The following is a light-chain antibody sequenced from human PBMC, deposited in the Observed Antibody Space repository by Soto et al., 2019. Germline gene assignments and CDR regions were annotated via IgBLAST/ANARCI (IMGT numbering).Light chain of an antibody. J-gene: IGLJ1*01. CDR1: SSDVGSSNY. CDR2: DVT. CDR3: SSCTISATGMV. Sequence: QSALTQPASVSGSPGQSITISCTATSSDVGSSNYVSWYQQHPGKAPKLMIYDVTNRLAGVSDRFSGSKSGNTASLTISWLQAEDEADYYCSSCTISATGMVFGTGTQLTVL. V-gene: IGLV2-14*01.